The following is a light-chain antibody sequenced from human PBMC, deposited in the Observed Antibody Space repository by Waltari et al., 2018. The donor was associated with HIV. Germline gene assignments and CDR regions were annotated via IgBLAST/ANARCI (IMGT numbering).Light chain of an antibody. Sequence: QSGLTQPPSVSGAPGQRATISCTGSSSNIGAGYDVHWYQQIPGTAPKLLIYGKNNRPSGVPDRFSGSKSGTSASLAITGLQPEDEADYYCQSYDHSLRVVFGGGTKLTVL. CDR2: GKN. J-gene: IGLJ2*01. CDR1: SSNIGAGYD. V-gene: IGLV1-40*01. CDR3: QSYDHSLRVV.